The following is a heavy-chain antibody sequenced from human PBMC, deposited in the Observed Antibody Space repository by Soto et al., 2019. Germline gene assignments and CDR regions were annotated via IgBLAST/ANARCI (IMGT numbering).Heavy chain of an antibody. CDR1: GYTFTSYA. J-gene: IGHJ5*02. CDR2: INAGNGNT. V-gene: IGHV1-3*01. Sequence: QVQLVQSGAEVKKPGASVKVSCKASGYTFTSYAMHWVRQAPGQRLEWMGWINAGNGNTKYSQKFQGRVTITRDTSASAAYMELSSLRSEDTAVYYCARPYGGRLLNWFDPWGQGTLVTVSS. CDR3: ARPYGGRLLNWFDP. D-gene: IGHD3-10*01.